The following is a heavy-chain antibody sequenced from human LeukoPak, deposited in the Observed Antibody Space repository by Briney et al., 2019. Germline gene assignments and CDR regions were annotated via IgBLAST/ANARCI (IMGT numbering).Heavy chain of an antibody. J-gene: IGHJ5*02. Sequence: ASVKVSCKSAGYTFTGNHMFWVRQAPGQGLEWMGPINPNSGGTNYAKKFQGRVTMTRDTSISTAYMEMRRLRSDDTAVYYCARGYCSGGSCYSVEHWFDPWGQGTLVTVSS. CDR3: ARGYCSGGSCYSVEHWFDP. CDR2: INPNSGGT. V-gene: IGHV1-2*06. D-gene: IGHD2-15*01. CDR1: GYTFTGNH.